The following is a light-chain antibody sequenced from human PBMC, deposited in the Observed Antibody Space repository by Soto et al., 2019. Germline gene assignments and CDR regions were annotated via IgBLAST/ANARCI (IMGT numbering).Light chain of an antibody. CDR2: EVS. CDR3: SSYTSSSTYV. Sequence: QSALTQPASVSGSPGQPITISCTGTSSDVGGHNYVSWYQQHPGRAPKLMIYEVSNRPSGVSNRFSGSKSGNTASLTISGLQPEDEADYYCSSYTSSSTYVFGTGTKVTVL. J-gene: IGLJ1*01. CDR1: SSDVGGHNY. V-gene: IGLV2-14*01.